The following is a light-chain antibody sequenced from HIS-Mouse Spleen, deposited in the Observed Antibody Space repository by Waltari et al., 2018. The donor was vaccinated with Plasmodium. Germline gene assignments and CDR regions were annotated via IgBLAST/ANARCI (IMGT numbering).Light chain of an antibody. Sequence: QTVVTQEPSFSVSPGGTVTPTCGLSSGSVSTTYYPSWYQQTPGQAPRSLIYSTNPRSSGVPDRFSGSILGNKAALTITGAQADDESDYYCVLYMGSGTVVFGGGTKLTVL. CDR1: SGSVSTTYY. J-gene: IGLJ2*01. CDR3: VLYMGSGTVV. CDR2: STN. V-gene: IGLV8-61*01.